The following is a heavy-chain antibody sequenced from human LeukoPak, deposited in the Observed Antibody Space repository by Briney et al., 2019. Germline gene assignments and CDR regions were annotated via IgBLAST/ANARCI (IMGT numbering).Heavy chain of an antibody. CDR3: ARESRSYYGSGSYGYFDY. V-gene: IGHV3-23*01. CDR2: IIASGGST. D-gene: IGHD3-10*01. Sequence: GGSLRLSCAASGFTFSSYAMSWVRQAPGKGLEWVSSIIASGGSTYYADSVKGRFSISRDNSKNTLYLQMNSLRAEDTAVYYCARESRSYYGSGSYGYFDYWGQGTLVTVSS. CDR1: GFTFSSYA. J-gene: IGHJ4*02.